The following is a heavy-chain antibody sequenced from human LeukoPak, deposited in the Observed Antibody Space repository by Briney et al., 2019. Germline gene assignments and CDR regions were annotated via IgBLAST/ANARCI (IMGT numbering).Heavy chain of an antibody. CDR3: AHTSPYGDYVRD. D-gene: IGHD4-17*01. CDR1: GFSLSTSGMC. J-gene: IGHJ4*02. Sequence: SGPALVKPTQTLTLTCTFSGFSLSTSGMCVSWIRQPPGKALEWLALIYWDDDKRYSPSLKSRLTITKDTSKNQVVLTMTNMDPVDTATYYCAHTSPYGDYVRDWGQGTLVTVSS. CDR2: IYWDDDK. V-gene: IGHV2-5*08.